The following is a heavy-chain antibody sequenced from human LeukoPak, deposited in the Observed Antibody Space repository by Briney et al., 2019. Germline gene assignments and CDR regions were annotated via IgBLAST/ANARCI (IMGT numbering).Heavy chain of an antibody. CDR3: ARDGWFGDYNWFDP. Sequence: PGGSLRLSCAASGFTFSSYSMNWVRQALGKGLEWVSYISSASNTIYYADSVKGRFTISRDNAKNSLYLQMNSLRAEDTAMYYCARDGWFGDYNWFDPWGQGTLVTVSS. D-gene: IGHD3-10*01. V-gene: IGHV3-48*01. J-gene: IGHJ5*02. CDR2: ISSASNTI. CDR1: GFTFSSYS.